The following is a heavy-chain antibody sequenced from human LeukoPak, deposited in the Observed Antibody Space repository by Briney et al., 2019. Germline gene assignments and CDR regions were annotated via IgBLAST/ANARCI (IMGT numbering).Heavy chain of an antibody. CDR2: ISSSSSTI. D-gene: IGHD2-2*02. CDR1: GFTFSSYS. CDR3: ARDSPAAIDY. J-gene: IGHJ4*02. Sequence: GGSLRLSCAASGFTFSSYSMNWVRQAPGKGLEWVSYISSSSSTIYYADSVEGRFTISRDNAKNSLYLQMNSLRAEDTAVYYCARDSPAAIDYWGQGTLVTVSS. V-gene: IGHV3-48*01.